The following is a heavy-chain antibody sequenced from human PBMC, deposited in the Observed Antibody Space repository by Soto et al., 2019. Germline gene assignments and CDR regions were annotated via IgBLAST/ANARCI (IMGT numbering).Heavy chain of an antibody. D-gene: IGHD2-15*01. Sequence: QVQLVQSGAEVKKPGSSVKVSCKASGGTFSSSAVNWVRQAPGQGLEWMGEIIPVFGTTNTAQKFQASLTNTADETTSTAYMELSSMRSEDTAVYFCARSGTATNFDYWGQGTLVTVSS. CDR3: ARSGTATNFDY. V-gene: IGHV1-69*01. CDR2: IIPVFGTT. CDR1: GGTFSSSA. J-gene: IGHJ4*02.